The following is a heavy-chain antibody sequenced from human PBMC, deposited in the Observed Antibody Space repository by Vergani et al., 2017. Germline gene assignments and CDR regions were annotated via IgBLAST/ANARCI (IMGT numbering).Heavy chain of an antibody. J-gene: IGHJ3*02. V-gene: IGHV3-21*01. Sequence: VQLVESGGGLVKPGGSLRLSCAASGFTFSSYSMNWVRQAPGQGLEWVSSISSSSSYIYYADSVKGRFTISRDNAKNSLYLQMNSLRAEDTAVYYCARPKRGERGVVVPAAMSAFDIWGQGTMVTVSS. D-gene: IGHD2-2*01. CDR1: GFTFSSYS. CDR3: ARPKRGERGVVVPAAMSAFDI. CDR2: ISSSSSYI.